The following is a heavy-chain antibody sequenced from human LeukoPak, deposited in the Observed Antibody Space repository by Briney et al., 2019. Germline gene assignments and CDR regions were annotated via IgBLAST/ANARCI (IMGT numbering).Heavy chain of an antibody. V-gene: IGHV1-18*01. Sequence: ASVKVSCKASGYTFTSYGISWARQAPGQGLEWMGWISAYNGNTNYAQKLQGRVTMTTDTSTSTAYMELRSLRSDDTAVYYCARDYFEDYYDSSGYYSFFDYWGQGTLVTVSS. D-gene: IGHD3-22*01. CDR1: GYTFTSYG. CDR2: ISAYNGNT. J-gene: IGHJ4*02. CDR3: ARDYFEDYYDSSGYYSFFDY.